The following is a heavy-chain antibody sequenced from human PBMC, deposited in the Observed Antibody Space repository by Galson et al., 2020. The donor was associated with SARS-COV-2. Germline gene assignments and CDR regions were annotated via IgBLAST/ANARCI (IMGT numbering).Heavy chain of an antibody. CDR3: ARIASKIGSDF. V-gene: IGHV1-69*02. D-gene: IGHD3-10*01. CDR2: IIPMHNIT. Sequence: SVKVSCQASGGTFSSYTLRWVRQAPGQGLEWMGRIIPMHNITYYAQHLQGRLTITADESTSTTDMGLSSLGSEETASYYCARIASKIGSDFWGQGTLVSVSS. J-gene: IGHJ4*02. CDR1: GGTFSSYT.